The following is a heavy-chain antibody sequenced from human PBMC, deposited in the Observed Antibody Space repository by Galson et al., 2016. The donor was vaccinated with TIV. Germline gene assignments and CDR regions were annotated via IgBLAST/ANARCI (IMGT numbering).Heavy chain of an antibody. D-gene: IGHD3-3*01. Sequence: CAISGDSVSSHGAAWNWIRQSPSRGLEWLGRTYYRSTWYNDYAASLKRRITINPDTSKNQFSLQLTSVTPEDAAVYYCARGAPSVFGVIMTLDYWGQGTLVTVSS. V-gene: IGHV6-1*01. CDR3: ARGAPSVFGVIMTLDY. CDR1: GDSVSSHGAA. CDR2: TYYRSTWYN. J-gene: IGHJ4*02.